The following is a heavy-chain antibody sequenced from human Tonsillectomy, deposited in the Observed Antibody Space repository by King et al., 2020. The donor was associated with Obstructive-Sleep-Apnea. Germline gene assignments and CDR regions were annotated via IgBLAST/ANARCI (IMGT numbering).Heavy chain of an antibody. CDR3: AGAPLGRRGDYFDY. J-gene: IGHJ4*02. V-gene: IGHV4-39*07. D-gene: IGHD7-27*01. CDR2: IYYSGST. Sequence: QLQESGPGLVKPSETLSLTCTVSGGSISSSSYYWGWIRQPPGKGLEWIGSIYYSGSTYYNPSLKSRVTISVDTSKNQFSLKLSSVTAADTAVYYCAGAPLGRRGDYFDYWGQGTLVTVSS. CDR1: GGSISSSSYY.